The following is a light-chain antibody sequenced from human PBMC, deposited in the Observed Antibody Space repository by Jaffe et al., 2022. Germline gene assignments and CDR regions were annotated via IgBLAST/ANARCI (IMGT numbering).Light chain of an antibody. CDR3: QQYANSPRT. V-gene: IGKV3-20*01. CDR1: QSVSSNY. CDR2: GTS. J-gene: IGKJ1*01. Sequence: EIVLTQSPGTLSLSPGERATLSCRASQSVSSNYLAWYQQKPGQAPRLLIYGTSSRATGIPDRFSGSGSGTDFTLTISRLEPEDFAVYYCQQYANSPRTFGQGTKVEIK.